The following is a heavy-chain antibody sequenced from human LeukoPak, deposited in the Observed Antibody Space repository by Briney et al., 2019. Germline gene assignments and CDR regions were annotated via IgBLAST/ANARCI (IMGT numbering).Heavy chain of an antibody. D-gene: IGHD3-22*01. CDR1: GFTFSSYG. CDR2: IKQDGSEK. CDR3: ARDRGVYYDSSGYYYDPLGY. J-gene: IGHJ4*02. V-gene: IGHV3-7*01. Sequence: GGSLRLSCAASGFTFSSYGMHWVRQAPGKGLEWVANIKQDGSEKYYVDSVKGRFTISRDNAKNSLYLQMNSLRAEDTAVYYCARDRGVYYDSSGYYYDPLGYWGQGTLVTVSS.